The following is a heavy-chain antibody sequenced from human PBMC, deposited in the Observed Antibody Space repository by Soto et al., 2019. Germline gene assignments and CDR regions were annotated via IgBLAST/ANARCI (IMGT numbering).Heavy chain of an antibody. D-gene: IGHD2-21*02. CDR2: ISYDGSNK. CDR1: GFTFSSYA. V-gene: IGHV3-30-3*01. Sequence: QVQLVESGGGVVQPGRSLRLSCAASGFTFSSYAMHWVRQAPGKGLEWVAVISYDGSNKYYADSVKGRFTISRDNSKNTLYLQMNRLRAEDTVVYYCARVSWSHRSYCRGDCYVDYWGQGTLVTVSS. CDR3: ARVSWSHRSYCRGDCYVDY. J-gene: IGHJ4*02.